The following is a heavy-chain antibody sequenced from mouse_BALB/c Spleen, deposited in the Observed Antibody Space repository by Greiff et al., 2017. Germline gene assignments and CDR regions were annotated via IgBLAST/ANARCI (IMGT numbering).Heavy chain of an antibody. Sequence: VQLPQSGTVLARPGASVKMSCKASGYTFTSYWMHWVKQRPGQGLEWIGAIYPGNSDTSYNQKFKGKAKLTAVTSTSTAYMELSSLTNEDSAVYYCTPYDYDDAMDDWGQGTSVTGSS. V-gene: IGHV1-5*01. J-gene: IGHJ4*01. D-gene: IGHD2-4*01. CDR2: IYPGNSDT. CDR1: GYTFTSYW. CDR3: TPYDYDDAMDD.